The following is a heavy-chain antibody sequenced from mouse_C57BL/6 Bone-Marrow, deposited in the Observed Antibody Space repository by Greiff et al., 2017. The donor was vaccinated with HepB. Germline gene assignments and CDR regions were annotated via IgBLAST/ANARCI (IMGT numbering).Heavy chain of an antibody. CDR1: GFTFSSSA. J-gene: IGHJ4*01. CDR2: ISSGGDYI. Sequence: EVKLMESGEGLVKPGGSLKLSCAASGFTFSSSAMSWVRQTPEKRLEWVAYISSGGDYIYYAETVKGRFTISRDNARNTLYLQMSSLKSEDTAMYYCTRDDNYSNVYYAMDYWGQGTSVTVSS. CDR3: TRDDNYSNVYYAMDY. V-gene: IGHV5-9-1*02. D-gene: IGHD2-5*01.